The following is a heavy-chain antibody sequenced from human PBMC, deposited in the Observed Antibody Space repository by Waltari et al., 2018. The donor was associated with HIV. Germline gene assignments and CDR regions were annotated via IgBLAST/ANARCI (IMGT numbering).Heavy chain of an antibody. CDR3: VSSIYGGMQMD. J-gene: IGHJ4*02. CDR2: IHHSGST. Sequence: QVQLQESGPGLVKPSETLSLTCTVSGGSVSRNSDYWTWIRQPPGKGLEWIGYIHHSGSTDYNPSLKSRVTISKDTSKTQFSLKLTSVTAADTAVYFCVSSIYGGMQMDWGQGTQVIVSS. D-gene: IGHD3-10*01. CDR1: GGSVSRNSDY. V-gene: IGHV4-61*01.